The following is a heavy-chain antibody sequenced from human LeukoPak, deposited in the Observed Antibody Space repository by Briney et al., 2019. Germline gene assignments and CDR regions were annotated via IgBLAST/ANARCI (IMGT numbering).Heavy chain of an antibody. J-gene: IGHJ4*02. CDR2: ISGSGGST. D-gene: IGHD3-3*01. Sequence: PGGSLRLSCAASGFTFSSYAMSWVRQAPGKGLEWVSAISGSGGSTYYADSAKGRFTISRDNSKNTLYLQMNSLRAEDTAVYYCAKGETYYDFWSDAWGQGTLVTVSS. V-gene: IGHV3-23*01. CDR1: GFTFSSYA. CDR3: AKGETYYDFWSDA.